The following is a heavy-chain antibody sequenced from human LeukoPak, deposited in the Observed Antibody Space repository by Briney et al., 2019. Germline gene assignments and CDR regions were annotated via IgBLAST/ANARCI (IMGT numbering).Heavy chain of an antibody. V-gene: IGHV4-59*01. J-gene: IGHJ4*02. CDR3: AGEIFGVESHFDY. Sequence: SETLSLTCTVSGGSINSYYWSWVRQPPGKGLEWIGCVYYSGSTKYNPSLKSRVTISVDTSRNQFSLKLSSVTAADTAVYYCAGEIFGVESHFDYWGQGALVTVSS. CDR2: VYYSGST. CDR1: GGSINSYY. D-gene: IGHD3-3*01.